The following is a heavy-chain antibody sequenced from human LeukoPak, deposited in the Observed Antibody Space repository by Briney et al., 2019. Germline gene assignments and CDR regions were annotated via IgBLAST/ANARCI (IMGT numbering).Heavy chain of an antibody. D-gene: IGHD4-17*01. J-gene: IGHJ6*03. V-gene: IGHV1-69*06. CDR2: IIPLFTTT. CDR1: GGTFSNYG. CDR3: ARTATTVIPAARFYYYMDV. Sequence: SVKVSCKASGGTFSNYGISWVRQAPGQGLEWMGGIIPLFTTTNYAQKFQGRVTITADKSTISAYMELSSLRSEDTAVYYCARTATTVIPAARFYYYMDVWGKGTMVTVSS.